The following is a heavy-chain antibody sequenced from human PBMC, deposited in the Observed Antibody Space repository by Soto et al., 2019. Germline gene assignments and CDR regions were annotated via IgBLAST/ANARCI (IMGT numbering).Heavy chain of an antibody. CDR3: ARGSDGYNLMDFAY. Sequence: ASVKVSCKASVDTFTTYYMHWVLPARGQGLEWMGIINPSGGSTSYAQKFQGRVTMTRDTSTSTVYMELSSLRSEDTAVYYCARGSDGYNLMDFAYWGQGTLVTVS. J-gene: IGHJ4*02. D-gene: IGHD5-12*01. CDR1: VDTFTTYY. CDR2: INPSGGST. V-gene: IGHV1-46*01.